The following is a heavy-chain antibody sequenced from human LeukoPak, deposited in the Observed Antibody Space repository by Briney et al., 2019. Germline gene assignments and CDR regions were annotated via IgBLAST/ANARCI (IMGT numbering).Heavy chain of an antibody. Sequence: PSETLSLTCTVSGGSISSFYWSWIRQPPGKGLEWIGYIFYSGNTNYNPSLKSRVTISLDTSENQFSLKPSSVTAADTAVYYCARGRVGAGDIVATTYYFDFWGQGTLVTVSS. V-gene: IGHV4-59*01. D-gene: IGHD5-12*01. CDR2: IFYSGNT. CDR1: GGSISSFY. J-gene: IGHJ4*02. CDR3: ARGRVGAGDIVATTYYFDF.